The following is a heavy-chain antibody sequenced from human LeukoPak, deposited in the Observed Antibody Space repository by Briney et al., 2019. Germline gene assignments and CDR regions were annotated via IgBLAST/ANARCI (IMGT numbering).Heavy chain of an antibody. CDR1: GFTFGSYD. Sequence: PGGSLRLSCAASGFTFGSYDMTWLRQAPGKGLEWVSAISGSGGTTYYADSVKGRFTISRDNSKNTMYLQMNSLRAEDTAVYYCAKLVPPPGDYYDSSGYSDYWGQGTLVTVSS. CDR3: AKLVPPPGDYYDSSGYSDY. CDR2: ISGSGGTT. J-gene: IGHJ4*02. V-gene: IGHV3-23*01. D-gene: IGHD3-22*01.